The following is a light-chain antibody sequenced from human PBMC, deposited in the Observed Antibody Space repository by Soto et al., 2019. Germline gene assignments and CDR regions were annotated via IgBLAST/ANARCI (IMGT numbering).Light chain of an antibody. J-gene: IGKJ1*01. CDR2: GAS. V-gene: IGKV3-20*01. CDR1: QSISGSF. Sequence: EVVLTQSPGTLSLSPGERATLSCRASQSISGSFLAWYQQKPGQAPRLLLYGASIRATGIPDRFSGSESGTDFTLTISRLEPADFAVYYCQYYGSSSRFGKGTKVDIK. CDR3: QYYGSSSR.